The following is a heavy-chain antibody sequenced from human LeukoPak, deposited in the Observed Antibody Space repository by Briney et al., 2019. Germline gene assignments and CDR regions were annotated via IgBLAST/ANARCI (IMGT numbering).Heavy chain of an antibody. D-gene: IGHD2/OR15-2a*01. CDR2: IAHDGSVQ. CDR1: GFTFSNYG. CDR3: AKEKVPISMPAWYFDL. Sequence: PGGSLRLSCAASGFTFSNYGMRWVRQTPGKGLEWVTVIAHDGSVQYYIDSVKGRFTISRDDSKNMLYLQMNSLRAEDTAIYYCAKEKVPISMPAWYFDLWGRGTLLTVSS. V-gene: IGHV3-30*18. J-gene: IGHJ2*01.